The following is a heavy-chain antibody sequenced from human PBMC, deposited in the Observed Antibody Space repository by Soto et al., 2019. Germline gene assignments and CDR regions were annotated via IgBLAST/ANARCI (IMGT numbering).Heavy chain of an antibody. D-gene: IGHD2-21*02. J-gene: IGHJ4*02. CDR1: GFTFDKHA. V-gene: IGHV3-23*01. Sequence: GGSLRLSCAASGFTFDKHAINWVRQAPGKGLEWVSGISGSGAYTYYAASVKGRFTISRDNSKNTLYLQMNSLRTEDTAVYYCARANCGDTCYYHLDTWGQGTQVTVSS. CDR3: ARANCGDTCYYHLDT. CDR2: ISGSGAYT.